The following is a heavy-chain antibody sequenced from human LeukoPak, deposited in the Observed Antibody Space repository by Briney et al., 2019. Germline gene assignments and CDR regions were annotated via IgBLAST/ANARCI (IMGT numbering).Heavy chain of an antibody. CDR1: GYTFTGYY. CDR2: INPNSGGT. V-gene: IGHV1-2*06. Sequence: GASVKVSCKASGYTFTGYYMHWVRQAPGQGLEWMGRINPNSGGTNYAQKFQGRVTMTRDTSISTAYMELSKLRSDDTAVYYCARDFRRGGWYYDSSGYVDYWGQGTLVTVSS. CDR3: ARDFRRGGWYYDSSGYVDY. J-gene: IGHJ4*02. D-gene: IGHD3-22*01.